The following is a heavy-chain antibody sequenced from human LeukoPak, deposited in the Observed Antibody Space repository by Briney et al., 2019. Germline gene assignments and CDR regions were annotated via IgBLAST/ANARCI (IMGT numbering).Heavy chain of an antibody. CDR1: GFTFSNYW. CDR2: INSDGSST. D-gene: IGHD4-17*01. CDR3: AKGGATVIDY. V-gene: IGHV3-74*01. J-gene: IGHJ4*02. Sequence: GGSLRLSCAASGFTFSNYWMNWVRQAPGKGLVWVSRINSDGSSTTSADSVKGRFTISRDNAKNTLYLQMNSLRAEDTAVYYCAKGGATVIDYWGQGTLVTVSS.